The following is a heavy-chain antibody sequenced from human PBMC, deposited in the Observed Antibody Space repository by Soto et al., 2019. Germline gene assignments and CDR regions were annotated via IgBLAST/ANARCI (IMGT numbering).Heavy chain of an antibody. CDR2: IWYDGSNK. V-gene: IGHV3-33*01. Sequence: LSLSCAASGFTFSSYGMHWVRQAPGKGLEWVAVIWYDGSNKYYADSVKGRFTISRDNSKNTLYLQMNSLRAEDTAVYYCARDSEIRYCSGGSCYSPYYYGMDVWGQGTTVTVSS. CDR3: ARDSEIRYCSGGSCYSPYYYGMDV. CDR1: GFTFSSYG. D-gene: IGHD2-15*01. J-gene: IGHJ6*02.